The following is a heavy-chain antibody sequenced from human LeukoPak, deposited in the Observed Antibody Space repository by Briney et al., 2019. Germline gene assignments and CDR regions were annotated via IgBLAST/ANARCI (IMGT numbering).Heavy chain of an antibody. Sequence: PGRSLRLSCAASGFTFSSYGMHWVRQAPGKGLEWVAVIWYDGSNKYYADSVKGRFTISRDNSKNTLYLQMNSLRAEDTAVYYCAKWGLLWFGELGGLDYWGQGTLVTVSS. CDR3: AKWGLLWFGELGGLDY. V-gene: IGHV3-33*06. CDR2: IWYDGSNK. CDR1: GFTFSSYG. J-gene: IGHJ4*02. D-gene: IGHD3-10*01.